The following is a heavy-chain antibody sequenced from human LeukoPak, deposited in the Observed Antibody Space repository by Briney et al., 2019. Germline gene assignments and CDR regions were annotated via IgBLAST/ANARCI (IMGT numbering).Heavy chain of an antibody. Sequence: GGALRLSCAASGFTFSNAWMIWFRQAPGKGLEWVGRIKRKTDGGTTDYAAPGKVRFTISRDDSKNTRDLQMNILKTEDTAVYYCTTGDTYYYDSSGYLPDYWGQGTVVTVSS. CDR3: TTGDTYYYDSSGYLPDY. CDR2: IKRKTDGGTT. V-gene: IGHV3-15*01. D-gene: IGHD3-22*01. CDR1: GFTFSNAW. J-gene: IGHJ4*02.